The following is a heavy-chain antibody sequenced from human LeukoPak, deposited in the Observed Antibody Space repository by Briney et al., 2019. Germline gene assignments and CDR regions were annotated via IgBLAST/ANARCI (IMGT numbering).Heavy chain of an antibody. CDR2: ISSSTSAM. V-gene: IGHV3-48*01. CDR3: ARDRAGGAYHYDSSGYYY. Sequence: GGSLRLSCAASGFTFSDYSMNWVRQAPGKGLEWVSYISSSTSAMYYADSVRGRFTISRDNAKNSLYLQMNSLRAEDTAVYYCARDRAGGAYHYDSSGYYYWGQGTLVTVSS. J-gene: IGHJ4*02. CDR1: GFTFSDYS. D-gene: IGHD3-22*01.